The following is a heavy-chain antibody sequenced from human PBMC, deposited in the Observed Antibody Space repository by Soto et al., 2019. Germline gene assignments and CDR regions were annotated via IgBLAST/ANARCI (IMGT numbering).Heavy chain of an antibody. D-gene: IGHD1-26*01. V-gene: IGHV1-69*01. CDR1: GGTFSSYA. CDR2: IIPIFGTA. Sequence: QVQLVQSGAEVKKPGSSVKVSCKASGGTFSSYAISWVRQAPGQGLEWMGGIIPIFGTANYAQKFQGRVTISADESASTAYMELSSLRSEDKAVDYCARVDSGRNFVFGEADDWGQGPLVTVSS. CDR3: ARVDSGRNFVFGEADD. J-gene: IGHJ4*02.